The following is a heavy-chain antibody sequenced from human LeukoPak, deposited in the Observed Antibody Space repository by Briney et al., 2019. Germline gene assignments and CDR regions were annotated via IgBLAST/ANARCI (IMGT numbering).Heavy chain of an antibody. J-gene: IGHJ4*02. CDR2: IYYSGST. V-gene: IGHV4-59*01. D-gene: IGHD3-22*01. CDR3: ARVYDSSGFYFDY. Sequence: SETLSLTCTISGGSISSYYWSWIRQPPGKGLEWIGYIYYSGSTNYNPSLKSRVTISVDTSKNQFSLKLSSVTAADTAVYYCARVYDSSGFYFDYWGQGTLVTVSS. CDR1: GGSISSYY.